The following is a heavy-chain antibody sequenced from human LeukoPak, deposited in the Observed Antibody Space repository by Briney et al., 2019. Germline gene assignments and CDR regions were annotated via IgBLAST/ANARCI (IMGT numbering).Heavy chain of an antibody. CDR1: GYTFTSYY. Sequence: ASVKVSCKASGYTFTSYYMHWVRQAPGQGLEWMGIINPSGGSTSYAQKFQGRVTMTRDTSISTAYMELSRLRSDDTAVYYCARLPASDPLDYWGQGTLVTVSS. V-gene: IGHV1-46*01. J-gene: IGHJ4*02. CDR2: INPSGGST. D-gene: IGHD1-14*01. CDR3: ARLPASDPLDY.